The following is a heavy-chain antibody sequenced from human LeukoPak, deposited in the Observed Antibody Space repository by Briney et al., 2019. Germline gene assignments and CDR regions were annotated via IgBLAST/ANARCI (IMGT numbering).Heavy chain of an antibody. CDR3: AIMHGYYDGSGYWVQ. CDR1: GFTFGSYG. J-gene: IGHJ1*01. D-gene: IGHD3-22*01. CDR2: ITPSADRT. V-gene: IGHV3-23*01. Sequence: GGSLRLSCAASGFTFGSYGMSWVPHAPGKGREGVSFITPSADRTSYAHSVEGRFTISRDNPRNTLYMQMNRLRDEDTALYYCAIMHGYYDGSGYWVQWGQGTLVTVSS.